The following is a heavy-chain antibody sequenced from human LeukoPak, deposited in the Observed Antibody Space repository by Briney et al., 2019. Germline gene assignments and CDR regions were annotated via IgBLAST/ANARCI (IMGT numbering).Heavy chain of an antibody. D-gene: IGHD3-9*01. CDR2: IYYSGST. J-gene: IGHJ5*02. CDR3: ARSWLNNWFDP. V-gene: IGHV4-39*07. Sequence: SETLSLTCTVSGGSISSSSYYWGWIRQPPGKGLEWIGSIYYSGSTYYNPSLKSRVTISVDTPKNQFSLKLSSVTAADTAVYYCARSWLNNWFDPWGQGTLVTVSS. CDR1: GGSISSSSYY.